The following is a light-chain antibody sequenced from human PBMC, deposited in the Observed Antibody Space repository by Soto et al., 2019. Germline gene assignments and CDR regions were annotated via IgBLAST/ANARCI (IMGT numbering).Light chain of an antibody. J-gene: IGKJ2*01. CDR3: QQYGSSFRYT. CDR2: SAS. Sequence: EIVLTQSPGTLSLSPGERATLSCRASQSVNGNYLTWYQQKPGQAPRLLIYSASRRATGIPDRFSGSGSGTDFPLTISRLEPEDFAVYYCQQYGSSFRYTFGQGTKLEIK. V-gene: IGKV3-20*01. CDR1: QSVNGNY.